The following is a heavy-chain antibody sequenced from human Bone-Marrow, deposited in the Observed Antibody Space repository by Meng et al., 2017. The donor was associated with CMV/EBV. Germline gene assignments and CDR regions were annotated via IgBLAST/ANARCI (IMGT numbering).Heavy chain of an antibody. V-gene: IGHV1-8*01. CDR2: MNPNSGNT. Sequence: ASVKVSCKASGYTFTSYDINWVRQATGQGLEWMGWMNPNSGNTGYAQKFQGRVTMTRNTSISTAYMELSSLRSEDTAVYYCARNIEFGELFYDAFDIWGQGTMVTVSS. CDR3: ARNIEFGELFYDAFDI. J-gene: IGHJ3*02. CDR1: GYTFTSYD. D-gene: IGHD3-10*01.